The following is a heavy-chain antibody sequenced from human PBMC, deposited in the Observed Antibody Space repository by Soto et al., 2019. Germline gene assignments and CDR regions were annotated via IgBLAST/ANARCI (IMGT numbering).Heavy chain of an antibody. D-gene: IGHD2-21*01. CDR2: INAHNGNT. CDR3: ARFRAGEAFDS. V-gene: IGHV1-18*01. J-gene: IGHJ4*01. CDR1: GYTFTSDG. Sequence: GASVKVSCKASGYTFTSDGITWVRQAPGQGLEWVGWINAHNGNTNYEQRLQDRLTLTTDTSTNTAYMELRNLRSDDTAVYYCARFRAGEAFDSWGHGTLVTV.